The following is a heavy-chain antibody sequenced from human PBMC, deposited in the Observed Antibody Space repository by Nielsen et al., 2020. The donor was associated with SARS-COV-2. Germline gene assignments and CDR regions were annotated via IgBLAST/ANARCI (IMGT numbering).Heavy chain of an antibody. CDR3: ARSFGDYEGGTYYYYYGMDV. D-gene: IGHD4-17*01. Sequence: SETLSLTCAVYGGSFSGYYWNWIRQPPGKGLEWIGYIYYSGSTKYNPSLKSRVTVSLDTSKNQFSLKLSSATAADTAVYYCARSFGDYEGGTYYYYYGMDVWGQGTTVTVSS. V-gene: IGHV4-59*01. CDR1: GGSFSGYY. CDR2: IYYSGST. J-gene: IGHJ6*02.